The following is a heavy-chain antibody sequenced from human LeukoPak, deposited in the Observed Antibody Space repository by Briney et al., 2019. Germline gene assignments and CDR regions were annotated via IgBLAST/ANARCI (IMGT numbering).Heavy chain of an antibody. Sequence: AASVKVSCKASGYTFTGYYIHWVRQAPGQGREWMGWINPNSDGTNYAQKFQGRVTMTRDTSISTAYMELSRLRSDDTAVYYCARVRYRLAETYIDYWGQGTLVTVSS. CDR2: INPNSDGT. V-gene: IGHV1-2*02. CDR3: ARVRYRLAETYIDY. D-gene: IGHD3-16*01. J-gene: IGHJ4*02. CDR1: GYTFTGYY.